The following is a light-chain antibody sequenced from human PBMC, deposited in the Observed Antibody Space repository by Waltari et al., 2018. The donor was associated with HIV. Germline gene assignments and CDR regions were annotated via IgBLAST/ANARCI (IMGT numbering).Light chain of an antibody. CDR3: QQTNSFPRT. J-gene: IGKJ1*01. CDR1: QDIGSS. CDR2: AAS. Sequence: EIQMTQSPSSVSASVGDRVTITCRASQDIGSSLAWYQQKPGKAPKFLIYAASNLQSGVPSKFSGSGSGTHFTLTISSLQPEDFATYYCQQTNSFPRTFGQGTKVEI. V-gene: IGKV1D-12*01.